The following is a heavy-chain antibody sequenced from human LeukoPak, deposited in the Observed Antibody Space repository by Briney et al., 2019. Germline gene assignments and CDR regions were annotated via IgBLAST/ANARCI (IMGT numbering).Heavy chain of an antibody. Sequence: GESLKISCKVYALGFTSYWIGWVRQMPGKGLEWMGIIYPGDSDTRYSPSFQGQVTISADKSISTAYLQWSSLKASDTAMYYCARGVGGYSSPEGIDYWGQGTLVTVSS. D-gene: IGHD1-26*01. CDR2: IYPGDSDT. CDR3: ARGVGGYSSPEGIDY. CDR1: ALGFTSYW. J-gene: IGHJ4*02. V-gene: IGHV5-51*01.